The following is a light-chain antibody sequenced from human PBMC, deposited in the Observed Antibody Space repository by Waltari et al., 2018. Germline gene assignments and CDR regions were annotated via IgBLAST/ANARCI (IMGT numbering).Light chain of an antibody. J-gene: IGLJ3*02. CDR3: QTGGHGTWV. CDR1: SGHSTNV. Sequence: QLVLTQSPSASASLGASVKLTCTLSSGHSTNVIAWLQKRPEKGPRYLMKVNSDGSHNKGDEIPDRFSGYSSGAERYLTMSSLQSEDEADYYCQTGGHGTWVFGGGTKLTVL. V-gene: IGLV4-69*01. CDR2: VNSDGSH.